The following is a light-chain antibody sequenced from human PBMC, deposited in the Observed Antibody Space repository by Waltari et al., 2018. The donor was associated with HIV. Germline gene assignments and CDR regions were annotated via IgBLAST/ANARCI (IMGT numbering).Light chain of an antibody. V-gene: IGLV8-61*01. CDR2: NTN. CDR3: VLYMGSGISV. Sequence: QTVVTQGPSFSVSPGGTVTLTCGLSSGSVSTSSSPSSYQQTPGQGPRTLIYNTNPRSSGVPDRFSGSILVNKAALTIAGAQADDESDYYCVLYMGSGISVFGGGTKLTVL. CDR1: SGSVSTSSS. J-gene: IGLJ3*02.